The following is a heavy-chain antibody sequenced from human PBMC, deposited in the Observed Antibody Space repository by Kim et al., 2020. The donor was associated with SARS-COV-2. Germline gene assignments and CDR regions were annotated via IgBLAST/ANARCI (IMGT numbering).Heavy chain of an antibody. CDR2: ISSSSSYI. J-gene: IGHJ6*02. V-gene: IGHV3-21*01. CDR1: GFTFSSYS. CDR3: ASVPGRDDSSGYYYGHYYYGMDV. Sequence: GGSLRLSCAASGFTFSSYSMNWVRQAPGKGLEWVSSISSSSSYIYYADSVKGRFTISRDNAKNSLYLQMNSLRAEDTAVYYCASVPGRDDSSGYYYGHYYYGMDVWGQGTTVTVSS. D-gene: IGHD3-22*01.